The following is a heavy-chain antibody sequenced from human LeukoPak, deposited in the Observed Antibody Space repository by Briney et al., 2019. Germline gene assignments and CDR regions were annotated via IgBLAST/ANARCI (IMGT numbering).Heavy chain of an antibody. V-gene: IGHV3-23*01. D-gene: IGHD4-17*01. CDR2: ISGSGGST. CDR3: AKDYGDYKSLFDY. Sequence: QTGGSLRLSCAASGFTFSSYAMSWVRQAPGKGLEWVSAISGSGGSTYYADSVKGRFTISRDNSKNTLYLQMNSLRAEDTAVYYCAKDYGDYKSLFDYWGQGTLVTVSP. J-gene: IGHJ4*02. CDR1: GFTFSSYA.